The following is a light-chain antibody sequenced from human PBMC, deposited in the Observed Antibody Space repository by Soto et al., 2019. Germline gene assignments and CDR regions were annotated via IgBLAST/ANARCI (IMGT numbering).Light chain of an antibody. Sequence: MIMTQSPSTLSVSPVERVTLSCRTSHSVNSHVAWYQQKPGQAPRLLLYGASTRATGIPVRFSGSGFGTEFTLTISSLQSEDFAVYYCQQYKNWPLFGQGTRLEIK. V-gene: IGKV3-15*01. CDR2: GAS. J-gene: IGKJ5*01. CDR3: QQYKNWPL. CDR1: HSVNSH.